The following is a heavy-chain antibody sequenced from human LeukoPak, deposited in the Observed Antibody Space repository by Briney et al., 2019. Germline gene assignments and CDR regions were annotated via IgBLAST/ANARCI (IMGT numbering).Heavy chain of an antibody. V-gene: IGHV4-34*01. CDR2: INHSGST. CDR3: ARVLDSSGYYYGFDP. D-gene: IGHD3-22*01. CDR1: GGSFSGYY. Sequence: SETLSLTCNVYGGSFSGYYWSWIRQPPGKGLEWIGEINHSGSTNYNPSLKSRVTISVDTSKNQFSLKLSSVTAADTAVYYCARVLDSSGYYYGFDPWGQGTLVTVSS. J-gene: IGHJ5*02.